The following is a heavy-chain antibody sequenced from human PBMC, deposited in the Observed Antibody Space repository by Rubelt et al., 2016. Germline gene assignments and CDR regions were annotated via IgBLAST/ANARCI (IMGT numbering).Heavy chain of an antibody. J-gene: IGHJ4*02. Sequence: QVQLVQSGAEVKKPGASVKVSCKASGYTFTGHYMHWVRQAPGQGLEWMGRLNPNSGGTNYAQKFQCRVTMPRDTSISTAYMQLGNLRSDDTAVYYCAVSYNSQWVWGQGTLVTVSS. CDR2: LNPNSGGT. D-gene: IGHD1-14*01. CDR3: AVSYNSQWV. CDR1: GYTFTGHY. V-gene: IGHV1-2*06.